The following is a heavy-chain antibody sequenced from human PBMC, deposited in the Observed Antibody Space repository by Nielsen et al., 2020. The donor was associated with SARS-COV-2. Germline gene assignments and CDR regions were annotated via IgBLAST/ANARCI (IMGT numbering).Heavy chain of an antibody. CDR3: ARTGYSSSWLYWYFDL. J-gene: IGHJ2*01. V-gene: IGHV4-59*13. CDR1: GFSISSYY. CDR2: IYYSGST. Sequence: LRLSFTVSGFSISSYYWSWIRQPPGKGLEWIGYIYYSGSTNYNPSLKSRVTISVDTSKNQFSLKLSSVTAADTAVYYCARTGYSSSWLYWYFDLWGRGTLVTVSS. D-gene: IGHD6-13*01.